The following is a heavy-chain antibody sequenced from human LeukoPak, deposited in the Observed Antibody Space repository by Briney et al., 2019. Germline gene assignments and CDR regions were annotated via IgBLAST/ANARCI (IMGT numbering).Heavy chain of an antibody. Sequence: SETLSLTCTVSGGSISSYYWSWIRQPPGKGLEWIGEINHSGSTNYNPSLKSRVTISVDTSKNQFSLKLSSVTAADTAVYYCAEFGSAGAYDYWGQGTLVTVSS. CDR2: INHSGST. V-gene: IGHV4-34*01. J-gene: IGHJ4*02. CDR3: AEFGSAGAYDY. CDR1: GGSISSYY. D-gene: IGHD1-26*01.